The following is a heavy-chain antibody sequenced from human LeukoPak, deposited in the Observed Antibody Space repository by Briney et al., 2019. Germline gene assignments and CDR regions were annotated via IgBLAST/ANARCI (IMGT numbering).Heavy chain of an antibody. CDR2: IYYSGST. V-gene: IGHV4-31*03. D-gene: IGHD6-6*01. Sequence: PSETLSLTCTVSGVSISRCGYYWIWIRQHPGKGLESSGYIYYSGSTYYNPSLKRRVTISLDTYKHQLSLKLSSVTPADTGVYYCARDNRRGGYSSSRLDYWGQGTLVPVSS. J-gene: IGHJ4*02. CDR3: ARDNRRGGYSSSRLDY. CDR1: GVSISRCGYY.